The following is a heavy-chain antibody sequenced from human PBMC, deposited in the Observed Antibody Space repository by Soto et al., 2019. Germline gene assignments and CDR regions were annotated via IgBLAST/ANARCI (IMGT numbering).Heavy chain of an antibody. CDR3: ARPGHSSSWYYYGMDV. CDR2: IDPSDSYT. CDR1: GYSFTSYW. Sequence: GESLKISCNGSGYSFTSYWISWVRQMPGKGLEWMGRIDPSDSYTNYSPSFQGHVTISADKSISTAYLQWSSLKASDTAMYYCARPGHSSSWYYYGMDVWGQGTTVTVSS. D-gene: IGHD6-13*01. V-gene: IGHV5-10-1*01. J-gene: IGHJ6*02.